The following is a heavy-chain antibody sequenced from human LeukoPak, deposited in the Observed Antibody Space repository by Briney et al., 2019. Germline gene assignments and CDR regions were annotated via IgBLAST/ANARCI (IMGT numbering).Heavy chain of an antibody. V-gene: IGHV4-61*02. CDR2: IYTSGST. D-gene: IGHD3-9*01. CDR1: GGSISSGSYY. J-gene: IGHJ5*02. CDR3: ARRNYDILTGYYPFDP. Sequence: SETLSLTCTVSGGSISSGSYYWSWIRQPAGKGLEWIGRIYTSGSTNYNPSLKSRVTISVDTSKNQFSLKLSSVTAADTAVYYCARRNYDILTGYYPFDPWGQGTLVTVSS.